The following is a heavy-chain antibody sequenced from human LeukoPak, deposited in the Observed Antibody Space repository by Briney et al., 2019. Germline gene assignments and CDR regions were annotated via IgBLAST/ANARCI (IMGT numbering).Heavy chain of an antibody. Sequence: GGSLRLSCAASGFTFSSYAMHWVRQAPGKGLEWVAVISYEGSNKYYADSVKGRFTISRDNSKNTLYLQMNSLRAEDTAVYYCARGTTMIVVVYYSDAFDIWGQGTMVTVSS. J-gene: IGHJ3*02. CDR2: ISYEGSNK. CDR3: ARGTTMIVVVYYSDAFDI. CDR1: GFTFSSYA. D-gene: IGHD3-22*01. V-gene: IGHV3-30-3*01.